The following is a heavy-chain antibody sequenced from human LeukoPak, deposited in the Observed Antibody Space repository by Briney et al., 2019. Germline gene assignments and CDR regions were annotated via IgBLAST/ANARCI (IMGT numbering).Heavy chain of an antibody. CDR3: ARPGVGSGRYGAFDI. Sequence: SETLSLTFTVSGGSIGSYYWSWIRQPPGKGLEWIGYIYYSGSTNYNPSLKSRVTISVDTSKNQFSLKLSSVTAADTAVYYCARPGVGSGRYGAFDIWGQGTMVTVSS. CDR1: GGSIGSYY. D-gene: IGHD5-18*01. J-gene: IGHJ3*02. V-gene: IGHV4-59*08. CDR2: IYYSGST.